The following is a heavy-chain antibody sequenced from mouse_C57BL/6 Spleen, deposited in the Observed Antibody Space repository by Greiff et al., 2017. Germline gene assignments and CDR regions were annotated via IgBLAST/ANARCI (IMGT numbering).Heavy chain of an antibody. J-gene: IGHJ1*03. CDR3: ARGDDGYYEGYFDV. D-gene: IGHD2-3*01. CDR1: GYTFTSYW. CDR2: IDPSDSET. V-gene: IGHV1-52*01. Sequence: QVQLQQPGAELVRPGSSVQLSCKASGYTFTSYWMHWVKQRPIQGLEWIGNIDPSDSETHYNQKFKDKATLTVDKSSSTAYMQLSSLTSEDSAVYYCARGDDGYYEGYFDVWGTGTTVTVSS.